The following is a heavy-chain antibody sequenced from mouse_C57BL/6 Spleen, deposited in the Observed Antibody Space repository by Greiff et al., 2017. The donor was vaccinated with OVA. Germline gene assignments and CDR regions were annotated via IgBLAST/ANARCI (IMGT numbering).Heavy chain of an antibody. Sequence: QVQLQQSGAELVRPGASVTLSCKASGYTFTDYEMHWVKQTPVHGLEWIGAIDPETGGTAYNQKFKGKAILTADKSSSPAYLELRSLTSEDSAVYYCTRRDYYSYFAYWGQGTTLPVSS. CDR3: TRRDYYSYFAY. J-gene: IGHJ2*01. V-gene: IGHV1-15*01. D-gene: IGHD2-12*01. CDR1: GYTFTDYE. CDR2: IDPETGGT.